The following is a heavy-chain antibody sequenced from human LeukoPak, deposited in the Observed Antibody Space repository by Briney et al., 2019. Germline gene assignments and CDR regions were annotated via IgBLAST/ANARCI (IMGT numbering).Heavy chain of an antibody. V-gene: IGHV3-23*01. Sequence: GGSLRLSCAASGFTFSSYAMSWVRQAPGRGLEWVSLISSTGGPTYYADSVKGRSTISRDNSENTLYLQMNSLRAEDTAVYYCSTSRPLQSFDCWGQGTLVTVSS. D-gene: IGHD4-11*01. J-gene: IGHJ4*02. CDR1: GFTFSSYA. CDR3: STSRPLQSFDC. CDR2: ISSTGGPT.